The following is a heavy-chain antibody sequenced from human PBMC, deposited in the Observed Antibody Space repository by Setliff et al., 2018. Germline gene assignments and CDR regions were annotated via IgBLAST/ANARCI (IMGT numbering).Heavy chain of an antibody. CDR3: ARNWATAQHYYYGMDV. Sequence: QAGGSLRLSCVASGFTFSDYGMHWVRQAPGKGLEWVALIWNDGSTKFYGDSVKGRFTISRDNSKNTLYLQMDTLRAEDTAVYYCARNWATAQHYYYGMDVWGQGTLVTVSS. D-gene: IGHD2-21*02. CDR1: GFTFSDYG. CDR2: IWNDGSTK. J-gene: IGHJ6*02. V-gene: IGHV3-33*01.